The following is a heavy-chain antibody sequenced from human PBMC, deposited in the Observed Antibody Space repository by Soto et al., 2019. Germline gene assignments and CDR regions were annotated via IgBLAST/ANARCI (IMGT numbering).Heavy chain of an antibody. CDR3: ASDGSGSYGAFDI. J-gene: IGHJ3*02. CDR1: GYTFTNSG. V-gene: IGHV1-18*01. Sequence: ASVKVSCKASGYTFTNSGFSWVRQAPGQGLEWMGWISAYNGNTNYAQKLQGRVTMTTDTSTSTAYMKLRSLRSDDTAVYYCASDGSGSYGAFDIWGQGTMVTVSS. D-gene: IGHD3-10*01. CDR2: ISAYNGNT.